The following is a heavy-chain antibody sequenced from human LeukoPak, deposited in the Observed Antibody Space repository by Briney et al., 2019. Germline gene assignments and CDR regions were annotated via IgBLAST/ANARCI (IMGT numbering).Heavy chain of an antibody. V-gene: IGHV4-4*02. CDR2: IYHGGTT. CDR3: ARMSVSYIDY. D-gene: IGHD1-26*01. J-gene: IGHJ4*02. CDR1: GFTFSSYAM. Sequence: GSLRLSCTASGFTFSSYAMSWVRQAPGKGLEWIGGIYHGGTTNYNPSLKSRVTISVDKSKNQFSLNLSSVTAADTAVYYCARMSVSYIDYWGQGTLVTVSS.